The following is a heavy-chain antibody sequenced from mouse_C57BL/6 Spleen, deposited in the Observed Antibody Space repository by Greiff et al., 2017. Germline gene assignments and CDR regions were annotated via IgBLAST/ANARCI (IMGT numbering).Heavy chain of an antibody. CDR1: GYTFTSYD. Sequence: QVQLKESGPELVKPGASVKLSCKASGYTFTSYDLHWVKQRPGQGLEWIGWIYPRDGSTKYTEKFKGKATLTVDTSSSTAYMELHSLTSEDSAVYFCASEMTAQATWHFDYWGKGTTLTVSS. CDR3: ASEMTAQATWHFDY. J-gene: IGHJ2*01. V-gene: IGHV1-85*01. D-gene: IGHD3-2*02. CDR2: IYPRDGST.